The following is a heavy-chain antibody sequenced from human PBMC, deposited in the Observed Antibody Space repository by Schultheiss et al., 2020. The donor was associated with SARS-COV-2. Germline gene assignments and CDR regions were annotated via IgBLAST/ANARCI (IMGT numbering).Heavy chain of an antibody. Sequence: GGSLRLSCKGSGYSFTSYWIGWVRQMPGKGLEWMGIIYPGDSDTRYSPSFQGQVTISADKSISTAYLQWSSLKASDTAMYYCARHLNDYVWGSYRFTARDYWGQGALVTVAS. CDR1: GYSFTSYW. J-gene: IGHJ4*02. CDR2: IYPGDSDT. V-gene: IGHV5-51*01. CDR3: ARHLNDYVWGSYRFTARDY. D-gene: IGHD3-16*02.